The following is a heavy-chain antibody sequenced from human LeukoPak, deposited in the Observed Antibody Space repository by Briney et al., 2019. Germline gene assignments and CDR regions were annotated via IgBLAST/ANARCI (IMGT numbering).Heavy chain of an antibody. J-gene: IGHJ3*02. Sequence: SETLSLTCAVYGGSFSGYYWSWIRQPPGKGLEWIGEINNSGSTNYNPSLKSRVTISVDTSKNQFSLKLSSVTAADTAVYYCARGILEGAFDIWGQGTMVTVSS. CDR2: INNSGST. D-gene: IGHD2-21*01. CDR3: ARGILEGAFDI. V-gene: IGHV4-34*01. CDR1: GGSFSGYY.